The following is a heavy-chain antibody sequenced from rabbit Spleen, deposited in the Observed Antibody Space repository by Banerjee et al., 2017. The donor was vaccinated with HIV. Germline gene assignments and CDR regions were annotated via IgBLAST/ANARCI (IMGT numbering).Heavy chain of an antibody. J-gene: IGHJ4*01. V-gene: IGHV1S39*01. D-gene: IGHD6-1*01. CDR2: IDPIFTST. CDR1: GFDFSSYG. Sequence: QQQLVESGGGLVQPGGSLKLSCKASGFDFSSYGVSWVRQAPGKGLEWIGYIDPIFTSTYYASWAKGRFTISKTSSTTVTLQMTSLTAADTAIYFCARADYSYDYLDYTYATYFLLWGPGTLVTV. CDR3: ARADYSYDYLDYTYATYFLL.